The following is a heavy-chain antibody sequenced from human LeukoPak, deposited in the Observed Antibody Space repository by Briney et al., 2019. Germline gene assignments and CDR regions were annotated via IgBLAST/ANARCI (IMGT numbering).Heavy chain of an antibody. D-gene: IGHD5-18*01. CDR3: ARRGTAMDFDY. CDR1: GYSFTSYW. CDR2: IYPGDSAT. Sequence: GESLKISCKGSGYSFTSYWIAWVRQMPGKGLDWMGIIYPGDSATRYSPSFQGQVTISADKSISTAYLQWSSLKASDTAMYYCARRGTAMDFDYWGQGTLVTVSS. J-gene: IGHJ4*02. V-gene: IGHV5-51*01.